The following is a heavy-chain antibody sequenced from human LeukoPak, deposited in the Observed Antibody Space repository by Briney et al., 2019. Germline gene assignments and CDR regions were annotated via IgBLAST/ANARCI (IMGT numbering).Heavy chain of an antibody. D-gene: IGHD6-13*01. CDR3: ARDMGRAWYGPPDY. CDR1: GFIFSKYG. CDR2: IWNDGSET. V-gene: IGHV3-33*01. Sequence: PGGSLRLSCAASGFIFSKYGMHWVRQAPGKRLEWVAVIWNDGSETFHADSVKGRFRIARDNSKNTLYLQMNSLRAEDTAVYFCARDMGRAWYGPPDYWGQGTLVTVSS. J-gene: IGHJ4*02.